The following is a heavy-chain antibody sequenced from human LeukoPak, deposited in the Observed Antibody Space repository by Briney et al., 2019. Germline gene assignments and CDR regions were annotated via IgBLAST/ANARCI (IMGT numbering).Heavy chain of an antibody. CDR3: ARQPRFWYFDH. CDR2: IYYSGST. V-gene: IGHV4-39*01. D-gene: IGHD3-3*01. J-gene: IGHJ4*02. CDR1: GGSISSSSYY. Sequence: SETLSLTCTVSGGSISSSSYYWGWIRQPPGKGLEWIGSIYYSGSTYYNPSLKSRVTISVDASKNQFSLKLSSVTAADTAVYYCARQPRFWYFDHWGQGTLVTVSS.